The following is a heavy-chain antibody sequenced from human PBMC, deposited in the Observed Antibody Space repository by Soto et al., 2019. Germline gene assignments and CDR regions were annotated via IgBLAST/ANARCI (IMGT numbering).Heavy chain of an antibody. V-gene: IGHV4-34*01. CDR2: INHSGST. Sequence: SETLSLTCAVYGGSFSGYYWSWIRQPPGKGLEWIGEINHSGSTNYNPSLKSRVTISVDTSKNQFSLRLSSVTAADTAVYYCARDRRVGRYCSSTSCYAGPKYYHYVMDVWGQGTTVTVSS. CDR3: ARDRRVGRYCSSTSCYAGPKYYHYVMDV. CDR1: GGSFSGYY. D-gene: IGHD2-2*01. J-gene: IGHJ6*02.